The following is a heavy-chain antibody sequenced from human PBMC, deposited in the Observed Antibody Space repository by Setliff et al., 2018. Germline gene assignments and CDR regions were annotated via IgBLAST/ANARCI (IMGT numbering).Heavy chain of an antibody. J-gene: IGHJ4*02. D-gene: IGHD6-19*01. Sequence: GGSLRLSCAASGFTFSDYYMSWIRQAPGKGLEWVSYITSSGTTTFYTDSVKGRFAISRDNARNSLYLQMNSLRVEDTAVYYCAGGRGWRFDDWGQGTLVTVSS. CDR2: ITSSGTTT. CDR1: GFTFSDYY. V-gene: IGHV3-11*01. CDR3: AGGRGWRFDD.